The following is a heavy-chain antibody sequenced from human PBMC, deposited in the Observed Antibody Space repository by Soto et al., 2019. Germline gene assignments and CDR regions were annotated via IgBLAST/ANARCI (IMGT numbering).Heavy chain of an antibody. CDR2: IFYSGST. Sequence: PSETLSLTCTVSGDSISSSNYFWGWIRQPPGKGLEWIGTIFYSGSTYYNPSLKSRVTISVDTSKNQFSLRLTNMDPVDTATYYCAHLFITGTTENWFDPWGQGTLVTVSS. CDR3: AHLFITGTTENWFDP. D-gene: IGHD1-7*01. J-gene: IGHJ5*02. V-gene: IGHV4-39*07. CDR1: GDSISSSNYF.